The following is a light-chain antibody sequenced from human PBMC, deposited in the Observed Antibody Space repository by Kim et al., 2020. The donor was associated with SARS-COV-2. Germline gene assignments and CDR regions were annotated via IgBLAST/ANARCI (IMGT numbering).Light chain of an antibody. J-gene: IGLJ3*02. V-gene: IGLV1-44*01. CDR2: SNI. CDR1: TSNIESNA. CDR3: ASWDDSLNAGV. Sequence: GKRVTITCSGSTSNIESNAVNWYQHLSGAAPKLLIYSNIRRPSGVPDRFSGSKSGTSASLATSGLQSEDEADYSSASWDDSLNAGVFGGGTQLTVL.